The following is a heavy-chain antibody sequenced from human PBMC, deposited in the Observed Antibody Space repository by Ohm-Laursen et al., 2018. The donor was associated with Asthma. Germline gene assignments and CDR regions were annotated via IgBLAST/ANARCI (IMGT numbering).Heavy chain of an antibody. CDR2: IFPDGRHT. V-gene: IGHV3-74*01. D-gene: IGHD1-26*01. CDR1: GFTFSDYF. CDR3: AREWGGMDV. J-gene: IGHJ6*02. Sequence: SLRLSCAATGFTFSDYFMHWVRQGPGQGLVWISHIFPDGRHTNYADSVKGRFTISRDNAKNSLYLQMSNLRAEDTAVYYCAREWGGMDVWGPGTTVTVSS.